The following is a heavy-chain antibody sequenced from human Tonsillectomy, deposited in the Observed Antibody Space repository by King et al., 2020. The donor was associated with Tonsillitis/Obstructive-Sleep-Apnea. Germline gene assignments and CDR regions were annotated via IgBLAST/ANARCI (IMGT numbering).Heavy chain of an antibody. J-gene: IGHJ4*02. CDR3: ARSSTLVRAALATAIDS. V-gene: IGHV3-33*01. D-gene: IGHD2-2*02. Sequence: VQLVESGGGVVQPGRSLRLSCAASGFTFSTYGMHWVRQAPGKGLEWVTVIWYDGSNKDYADSVKGRFTISRDNSKNTLYLQMDSLRAEDTAVYYCARSSTLVRAALATAIDSWGQGTLVTVSS. CDR2: IWYDGSNK. CDR1: GFTFSTYG.